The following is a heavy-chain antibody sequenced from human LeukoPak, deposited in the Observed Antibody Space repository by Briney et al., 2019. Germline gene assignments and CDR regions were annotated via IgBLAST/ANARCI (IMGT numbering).Heavy chain of an antibody. Sequence: GGSLRLSCAASGLTFSSYGMHWVRQAPGKGLEWVSNIGTSSTTIYYADSVKGRFTISRDNAKNSLYLQMNGLRADDTAVYYCARFAAGGSYYYYMDVWGKGTTVTVSS. CDR3: ARFAAGGSYYYYMDV. J-gene: IGHJ6*03. D-gene: IGHD6-25*01. CDR1: GLTFSSYG. CDR2: IGTSSTTI. V-gene: IGHV3-48*01.